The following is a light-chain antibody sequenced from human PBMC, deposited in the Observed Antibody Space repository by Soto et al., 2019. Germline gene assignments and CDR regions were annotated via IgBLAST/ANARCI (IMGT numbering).Light chain of an antibody. CDR2: GAS. J-gene: IGKJ1*01. CDR3: QQYSDWRPQ. CDR1: HSVSSS. V-gene: IGKV3-15*01. Sequence: EMVMTQSPATLSVSQGERATLFCRASHSVSSSLAWYQQKPGQAPRLLIHGASTRATGIPARFSGSGSGTEFTLTISSLQSEDFAVYYCQQYSDWRPQFGQGTKVDIK.